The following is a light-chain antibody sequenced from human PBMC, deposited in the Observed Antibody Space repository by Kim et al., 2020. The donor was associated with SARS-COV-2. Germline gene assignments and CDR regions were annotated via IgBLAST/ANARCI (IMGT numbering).Light chain of an antibody. CDR3: AACDDVLSGVWV. Sequence: RVTIACSGRSSSIGSNLVYYYQQLPRTEPKHLIYRNKQQPSGVPSRFSGSMSGTSASLAITGLRSENEADYYCAACDDVLSGVWVFGGGTQLTVL. J-gene: IGLJ3*02. CDR2: RNK. V-gene: IGLV1-47*01. CDR1: SSSIGSNL.